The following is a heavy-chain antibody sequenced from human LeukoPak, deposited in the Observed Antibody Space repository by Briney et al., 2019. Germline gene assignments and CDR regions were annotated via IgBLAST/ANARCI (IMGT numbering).Heavy chain of an antibody. J-gene: IGHJ4*02. CDR3: ARDLVGASSPFGY. D-gene: IGHD1-26*01. CDR2: IIPIFGTA. CDR1: GGTFSSYA. V-gene: IGHV1-69*13. Sequence: SVKVSCKASGGTFSSYAISWVRQAPGQGLEWMGGIIPIFGTANYAQKFQGRVTITADESTSTAYMELSSLRSEDTAVYYCARDLVGASSPFGYWGQGALVTVSS.